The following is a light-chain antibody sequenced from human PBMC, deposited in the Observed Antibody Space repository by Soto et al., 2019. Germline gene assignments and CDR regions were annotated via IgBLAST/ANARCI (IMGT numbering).Light chain of an antibody. CDR2: DVT. CDR3: TSYTRSITRYV. Sequence: QSVLTQPASVSGSPGQSITISCTGTSSDVGGYNYVSWYQQDPGKAPKLMIYDVTNRPSGVSNRFSGSKSGNTASLTISGLQAEDEADYYCTSYTRSITRYVFGGGTQLTVL. CDR1: SSDVGGYNY. V-gene: IGLV2-14*01. J-gene: IGLJ3*02.